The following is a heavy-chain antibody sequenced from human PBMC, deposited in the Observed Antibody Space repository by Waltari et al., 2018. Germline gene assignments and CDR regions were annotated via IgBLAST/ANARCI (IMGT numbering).Heavy chain of an antibody. CDR2: FNSYGSAT. D-gene: IGHD1-26*01. CDR1: GFSFSNHW. CDR3: VRGMVRAVGFDF. Sequence: EVKLVESGGGLVQPGGSLRLSCAASGFSFSNHWFHWVRQAPGKGLVGVSCFNSYGSATCYADSVKGRFTISRDDAKNTLYLQMNSLRAEYTAVYYCVRGMVRAVGFDFWGQGTLVTVSS. V-gene: IGHV3-74*01. J-gene: IGHJ4*02.